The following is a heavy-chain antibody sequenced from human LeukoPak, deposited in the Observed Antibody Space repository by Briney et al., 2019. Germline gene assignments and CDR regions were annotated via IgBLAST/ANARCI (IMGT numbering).Heavy chain of an antibody. CDR2: FDPEDRKT. Sequence: ASVKVSCKVSGYTLTELSMHWVRQAPGKGLEWMGGFDPEDRKTIYAQKFQGRVTMTEDTSTDTAYMELRSLRSDDTAVYYCARHYYDSSAYPFDYWGQGTLVTVSS. V-gene: IGHV1-24*01. J-gene: IGHJ4*02. CDR1: GYTLTELS. D-gene: IGHD3-22*01. CDR3: ARHYYDSSAYPFDY.